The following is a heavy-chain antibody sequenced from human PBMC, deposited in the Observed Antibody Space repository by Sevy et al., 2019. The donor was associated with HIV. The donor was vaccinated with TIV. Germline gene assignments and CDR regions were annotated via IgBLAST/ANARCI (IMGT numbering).Heavy chain of an antibody. V-gene: IGHV4-39*01. CDR1: GGSISSSRHY. CDR2: RFYSGGA. J-gene: IGHJ5*02. Sequence: SETLSLTCTVSGGSISSSRHYWGWIRQSPGKRLEWIGSRFYSGGAYYNPSLQSRVTMSVVTSNNQFSLNVNFGTAAETAVYYCARHPLGNWFDLWGQGILVTVSS. CDR3: ARHPLGNWFDL. D-gene: IGHD3-16*01.